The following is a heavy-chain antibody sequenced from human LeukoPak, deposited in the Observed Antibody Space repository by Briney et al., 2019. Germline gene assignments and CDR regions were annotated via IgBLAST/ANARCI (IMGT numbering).Heavy chain of an antibody. CDR2: IYTSGST. CDR1: GGSISSGSYY. Sequence: PSETLSLTCTVSGGSISSGSYYWSWIRQPAGKGLEWIGRIYTSGSTNYNPSLKSRVTISVDTSKNQFSLKLSSVTAADTAVYYCARESAKFSSSWYRDAFDIWGQGTMVTVSS. V-gene: IGHV4-61*02. CDR3: ARESAKFSSSWYRDAFDI. D-gene: IGHD6-13*01. J-gene: IGHJ3*02.